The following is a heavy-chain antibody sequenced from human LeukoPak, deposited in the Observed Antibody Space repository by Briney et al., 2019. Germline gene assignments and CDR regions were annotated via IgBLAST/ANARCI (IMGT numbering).Heavy chain of an antibody. Sequence: SVKVSCKASGGTSSSYAISWVRQAPGQGLEWMGGIIPIFGTANYAQKFQGRVTITADESTSTAYMELSSLRSEDTAVYYCASLYDYGDYGGGYWGQGTLVTVSS. D-gene: IGHD4-17*01. J-gene: IGHJ4*02. CDR1: GGTSSSYA. CDR2: IIPIFGTA. CDR3: ASLYDYGDYGGGY. V-gene: IGHV1-69*01.